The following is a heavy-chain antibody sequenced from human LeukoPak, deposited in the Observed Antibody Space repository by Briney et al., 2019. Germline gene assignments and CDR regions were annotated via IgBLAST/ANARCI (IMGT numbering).Heavy chain of an antibody. V-gene: IGHV4-30-2*01. J-gene: IGHJ4*02. CDR2: IYHSGST. CDR3: ARVFSDDSRGYYLDY. Sequence: PSQTLSLTCAVSGGSISSGGYSWSWIRQPPGKGLEWIGYIYHSGSTYYNPSLKSRVTISVDRSKNQFSLKLSSVTAADTAVYYCARVFSDDSRGYYLDYWGQGTLVTVSS. CDR1: GGSISSGGYS. D-gene: IGHD3-22*01.